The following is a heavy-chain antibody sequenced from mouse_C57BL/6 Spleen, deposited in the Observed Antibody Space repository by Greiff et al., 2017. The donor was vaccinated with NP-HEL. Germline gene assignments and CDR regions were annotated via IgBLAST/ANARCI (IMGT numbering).Heavy chain of an antibody. CDR3: ANRITTVVDYFDY. V-gene: IGHV1-26*01. CDR1: GYTFTDYY. CDR2: INPNNGGT. Sequence: EVQLQQSGPELVKPGASVKISCKASGYTFTDYYMNWVKQSHGKSLEWIGDINPNNGGTSYNQKFKGKATLTVDKSSSTAYMELRSLTSEDSAVYYCANRITTVVDYFDYWGQGTTLTVSS. D-gene: IGHD1-1*01. J-gene: IGHJ2*01.